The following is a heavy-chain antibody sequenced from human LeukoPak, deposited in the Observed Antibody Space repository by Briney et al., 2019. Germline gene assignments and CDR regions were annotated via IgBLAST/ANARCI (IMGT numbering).Heavy chain of an antibody. V-gene: IGHV4-59*01. D-gene: IGHD6-13*01. Sequence: PSETLSLTCTVSGGSISSYYWSWIRQPPGKGLEWIGYIYYSGTTNYNPSLKSRVTISVDTSKNQFSLKLSSVTAADTAVYYCTRGVYIAAAQYGYWGQGTLVTVSS. CDR2: IYYSGTT. J-gene: IGHJ4*02. CDR1: GGSISSYY. CDR3: TRGVYIAAAQYGY.